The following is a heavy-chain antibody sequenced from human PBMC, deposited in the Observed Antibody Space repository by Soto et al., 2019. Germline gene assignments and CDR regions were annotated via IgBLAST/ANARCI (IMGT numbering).Heavy chain of an antibody. Sequence: QVQLVESGGGVVQPGRSLSLSCAASGFTFSSYAMHWVRQAPGKGREWVAVISYDGSNKYYADSVKGRFTTSRENSKNTLYLQMNSLKAEDTAVYYCAGENWGLYYYYGMDVWGQGTTVTVSS. CDR3: AGENWGLYYYYGMDV. D-gene: IGHD7-27*01. V-gene: IGHV3-30-3*01. CDR2: ISYDGSNK. CDR1: GFTFSSYA. J-gene: IGHJ6*02.